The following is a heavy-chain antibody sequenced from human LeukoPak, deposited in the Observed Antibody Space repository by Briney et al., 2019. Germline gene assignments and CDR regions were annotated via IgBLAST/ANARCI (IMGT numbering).Heavy chain of an antibody. Sequence: PGGSLRLSCAASGFTFSNFGMHWVRQAPGKGLEWVAFIQNDGSNKQYADSVKGRFTISRDNSKNTLYLQMNSLRVDDTAIYYCEGGHWGQGTLVTVSS. CDR1: GFTFSNFG. V-gene: IGHV3-30*02. J-gene: IGHJ4*02. CDR2: IQNDGSNK. CDR3: EGGH. D-gene: IGHD3-16*01.